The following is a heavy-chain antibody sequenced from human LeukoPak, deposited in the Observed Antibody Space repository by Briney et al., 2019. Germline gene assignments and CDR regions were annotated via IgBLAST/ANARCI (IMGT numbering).Heavy chain of an antibody. V-gene: IGHV4-39*07. CDR1: GASINSDTYY. D-gene: IGHD3-10*01. Sequence: PSETLSLTCTVSGASINSDTYYWGWIRQPPGKGLEWIGTHSHSGSAYYNPSLRSRITMSLDTSENQLSLKLYSVTAADTAIYYCASILSGSGSYYLNYWGQGTLVTVSS. J-gene: IGHJ4*02. CDR3: ASILSGSGSYYLNY. CDR2: HSHSGSA.